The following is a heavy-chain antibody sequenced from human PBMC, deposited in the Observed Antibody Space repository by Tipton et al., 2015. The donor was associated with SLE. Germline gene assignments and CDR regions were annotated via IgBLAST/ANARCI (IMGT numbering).Heavy chain of an antibody. CDR3: ARGGRGRSSTSCYYYYYYYMDV. J-gene: IGHJ6*03. Sequence: QLVQSGAEVKKPGASVKVSCKASGYTFTSYYMHWVRQAPGQGLEWMGIINPSGGSTSYAQKFQGRATMTRDTSTSTVYMELSSLRSEDTAVYYCARGGRGRSSTSCYYYYYYYMDVWGKGTTVTVSS. CDR1: GYTFTSYY. D-gene: IGHD2-2*01. CDR2: INPSGGST. V-gene: IGHV1-46*01.